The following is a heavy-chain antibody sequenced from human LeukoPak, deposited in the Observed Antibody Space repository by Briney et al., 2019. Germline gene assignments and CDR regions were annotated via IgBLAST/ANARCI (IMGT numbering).Heavy chain of an antibody. CDR2: IWSDGRDK. CDR3: ARDHRTTVTVYYFDY. V-gene: IGHV3-33*01. Sequence: PGGSLRLSCAASGFTFSSYGMHWVRQAPGKGLEWVAVIWSDGRDKYYADSVKGRFTNSRDNSKDTLYLQMNSLRAEDTAMYYCARDHRTTVTVYYFDYWGQGTLVTVSS. J-gene: IGHJ4*02. D-gene: IGHD4-17*01. CDR1: GFTFSSYG.